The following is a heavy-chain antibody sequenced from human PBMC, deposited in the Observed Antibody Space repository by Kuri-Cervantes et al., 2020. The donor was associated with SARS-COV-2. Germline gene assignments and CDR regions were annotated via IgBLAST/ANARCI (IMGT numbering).Heavy chain of an antibody. D-gene: IGHD2-2*01. CDR1: GFTFSNAW. CDR2: ISSSSSYI. J-gene: IGHJ6*02. Sequence: GGSLRLSCAASGFTFSNAWMNWVRQAPGKGLEWVSSISSSSSYIYYADSVKGRFTISRDNAKNSLYLQMNSLRAEDTAVYYCARGGVVVPASPYGMDVWGQGTTVTVSS. V-gene: IGHV3-21*01. CDR3: ARGGVVVPASPYGMDV.